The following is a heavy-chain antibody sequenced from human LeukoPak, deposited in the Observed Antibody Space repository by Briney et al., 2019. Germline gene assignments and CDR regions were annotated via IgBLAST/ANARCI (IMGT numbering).Heavy chain of an antibody. V-gene: IGHV3-23*01. CDR2: ISGSGGST. J-gene: IGHJ4*02. Sequence: AGGSLRLSCAASGFTFSSYAMSWVRQAPGKGLEWVSAISGSGGSTYYADSVKGRFTISRDNSKNTLYLQMNSLRAEDTAVYYCAKGRRLREGSGWYYFDYWGQGTLVTVSS. CDR3: AKGRRLREGSGWYYFDY. CDR1: GFTFSSYA. D-gene: IGHD6-19*01.